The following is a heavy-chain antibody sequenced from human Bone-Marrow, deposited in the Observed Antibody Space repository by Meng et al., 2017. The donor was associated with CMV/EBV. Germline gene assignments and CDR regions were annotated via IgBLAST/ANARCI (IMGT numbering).Heavy chain of an antibody. CDR2: IYYSGST. J-gene: IGHJ6*02. CDR3: ARGGEGQYYYGMDV. V-gene: IGHV4-59*01. D-gene: IGHD3-16*01. Sequence: SETLSLTCTVPGGPISSYYWSWIRQPPGKGLEWIGYIYYSGSTNYNHSLKSRVTISVDTSKNQFSLKLSSVTAADTALYYCARGGEGQYYYGMDVWGQGNTVTVSS. CDR1: GGPISSYY.